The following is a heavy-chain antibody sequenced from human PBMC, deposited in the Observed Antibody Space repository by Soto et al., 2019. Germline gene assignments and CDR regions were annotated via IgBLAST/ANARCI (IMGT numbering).Heavy chain of an antibody. CDR3: ANRGGSYSSGWYGRGGLLPVH. D-gene: IGHD6-19*01. CDR1: GFTFSSYA. Sequence: EVQLLESGGGLVQPGGSLRLSCAASGFTFSSYAMSWVRQAPGKGLEWVSAISGSGGSTYYADSVKGRFTISRDNSKNTLYLQMNSLRAEDTAVYYCANRGGSYSSGWYGRGGLLPVHWGQGTLVTVSS. V-gene: IGHV3-23*01. CDR2: ISGSGGST. J-gene: IGHJ4*02.